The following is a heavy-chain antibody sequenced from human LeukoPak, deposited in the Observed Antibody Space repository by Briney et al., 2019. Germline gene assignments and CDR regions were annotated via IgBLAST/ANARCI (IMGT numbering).Heavy chain of an antibody. Sequence: SETLSLTCTVSGGSISSSSYYWGWIRQPPGKGLEWIGSIYYSGSTYYNPSLKSRVTISVDTSKNQFSLKLSSVTAADTAVYYCARQSEKYYDILTGYYYYYYYMDVWGKGTTVTVSS. CDR3: ARQSEKYYDILTGYYYYYYYMDV. J-gene: IGHJ6*03. D-gene: IGHD3-9*01. CDR1: GGSISSSSYY. CDR2: IYYSGST. V-gene: IGHV4-39*01.